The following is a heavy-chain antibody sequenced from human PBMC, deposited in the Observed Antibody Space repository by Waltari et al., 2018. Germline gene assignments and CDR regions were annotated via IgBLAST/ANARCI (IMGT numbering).Heavy chain of an antibody. Sequence: QVQLQQWGAGLLKPSETLSLTCAVYGGSFSGYYWSWIRQPPGKGLEWIGEINHSGSTNYNPSLKSRVTISVDTSKNQFSLKLSSVTAADTAVYYCARGLVVINQIGNYFDYWGQGTLVTVSS. V-gene: IGHV4-34*01. CDR1: GGSFSGYY. J-gene: IGHJ4*02. D-gene: IGHD3-22*01. CDR2: INHSGST. CDR3: ARGLVVINQIGNYFDY.